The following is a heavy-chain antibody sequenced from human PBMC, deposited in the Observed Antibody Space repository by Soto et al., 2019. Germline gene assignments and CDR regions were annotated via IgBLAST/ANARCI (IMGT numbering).Heavy chain of an antibody. CDR3: VRGQPHRITIFEVVIRSYDYGMDV. V-gene: IGHV4-34*01. J-gene: IGHJ6*02. Sequence: SETLSLTCSVYGGSFTGYYWTWIRQARGQGLEWIGEINYRGSTYSNPSLESRITMAVDTSKNQFSLKLSSVTAADTAVYFCVRGQPHRITIFEVVIRSYDYGMDVWGQGTTVT. CDR2: INYRGST. CDR1: GGSFTGYY. D-gene: IGHD3-3*01.